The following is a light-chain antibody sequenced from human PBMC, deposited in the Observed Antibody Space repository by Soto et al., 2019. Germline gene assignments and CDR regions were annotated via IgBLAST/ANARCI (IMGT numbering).Light chain of an antibody. CDR3: QQYNIWPYT. Sequence: IVLTQSPATLSVSPGERATLSCRASQSVSSLLAWYQQKPCQAPRLLIYDTSTRATGIPARFSGSGSGTDFTLTISSLQSEDFAIYYCQQYNIWPYTFGQGTKLEIK. CDR1: QSVSSL. V-gene: IGKV3-15*01. CDR2: DTS. J-gene: IGKJ2*01.